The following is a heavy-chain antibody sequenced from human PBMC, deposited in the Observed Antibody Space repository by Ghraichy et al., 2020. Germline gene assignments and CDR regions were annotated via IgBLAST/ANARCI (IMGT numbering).Heavy chain of an antibody. J-gene: IGHJ6*03. V-gene: IGHV4-34*01. Sequence: LSLKTRVTISVDTSKNQFSLKLSSVTAADTAVYYCARGCITLVRGVFNDYYYMDVWGKGTTVTVSS. CDR3: ARGCITLVRGVFNDYYYMDV. D-gene: IGHD3-10*01.